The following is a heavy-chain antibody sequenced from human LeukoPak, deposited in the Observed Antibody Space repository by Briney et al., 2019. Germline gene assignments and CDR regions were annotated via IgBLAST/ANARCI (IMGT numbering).Heavy chain of an antibody. V-gene: IGHV3-7*01. CDR1: GGSFSGYY. D-gene: IGHD5-12*01. CDR2: TKKDESDK. Sequence: ETLSLTCAVYGGSFSGYYWSWVRQAPGKGLEWVASTKKDESDKYYVDSVKGRFTISRDNAKNSLYLQMNSLRADDTAIYYCSRLQYHENSVYRPFDDWGQGTLVIVPS. CDR3: SRLQYHENSVYRPFDD. J-gene: IGHJ4*02.